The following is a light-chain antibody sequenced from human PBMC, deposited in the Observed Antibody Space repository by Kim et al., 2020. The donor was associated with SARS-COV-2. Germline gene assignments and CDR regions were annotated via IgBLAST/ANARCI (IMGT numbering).Light chain of an antibody. J-gene: IGKJ4*01. CDR2: DAS. CDR1: QSVNSNY. Sequence: PGETATLSCGASQSVNSNYLAWYQQKPGLAPRPLVYDASSRATGIPDRFSGSGSGTDFTLTISRLEPEDFAVYYCQQYDSSPLTFGGGTKVDIK. CDR3: QQYDSSPLT. V-gene: IGKV3D-20*01.